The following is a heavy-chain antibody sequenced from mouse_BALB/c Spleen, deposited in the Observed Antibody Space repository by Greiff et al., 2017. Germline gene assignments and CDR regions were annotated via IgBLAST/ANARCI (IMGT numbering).Heavy chain of an antibody. CDR3: TRGGIFITTATYAMDY. D-gene: IGHD1-2*01. V-gene: IGHV1-5*01. J-gene: IGHJ4*01. CDR1: GYTFTSYW. CDR2: IYPGNSDT. Sequence: VHVKQSGTVLARPGASVKMSCKASGYTFTSYWMHWVKQRPGQGLEWIGAIYPGNSDTSYNQKFKGKAKLTAVTSTSTAYMELSSLTNEDSAVYYCTRGGIFITTATYAMDYWGQGTSVTVSS.